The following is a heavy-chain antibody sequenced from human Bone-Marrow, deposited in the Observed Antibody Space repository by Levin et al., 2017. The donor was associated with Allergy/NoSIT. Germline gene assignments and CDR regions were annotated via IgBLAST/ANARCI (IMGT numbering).Heavy chain of an antibody. CDR1: GFTFSDFY. D-gene: IGHD7-27*01. Sequence: NPGGSLRLSCTASGFTFSDFYLSWIRHIPRKGLEWVAYISGDSSVSDYADSVKGRFTVFRDNTRDTLYLQMNDLRVADTAVYFCARGLKVENWGPIDVFDNWGQGTVVTVSS. CDR2: ISGDSSVS. V-gene: IGHV3-11*01. J-gene: IGHJ3*02. CDR3: ARGLKVENWGPIDVFDN.